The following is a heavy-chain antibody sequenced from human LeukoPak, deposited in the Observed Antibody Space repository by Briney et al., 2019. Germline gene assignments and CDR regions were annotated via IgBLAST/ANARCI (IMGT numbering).Heavy chain of an antibody. CDR3: ARGPLRDYDYVWGSYRYQDRKRFDP. J-gene: IGHJ5*02. D-gene: IGHD3-16*02. CDR2: IYYSGST. V-gene: IGHV4-31*03. Sequence: SETLSLTCTVSGGSISSGGYYWSWIRQHPGKGLEWIGYIYYSGSTYYNPSLKSRVTISVDTSKNQFSPKLSSVTAADTAVYYCARGPLRDYDYVWGSYRYQDRKRFDPWGQGTLVTVSS. CDR1: GGSISSGGYY.